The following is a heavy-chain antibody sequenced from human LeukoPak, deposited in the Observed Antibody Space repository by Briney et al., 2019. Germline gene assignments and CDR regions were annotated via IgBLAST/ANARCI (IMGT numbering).Heavy chain of an antibody. J-gene: IGHJ4*02. CDR3: AKSTHQWIQLWFFDY. Sequence: GGSLRLSCAASGVTFSSYAMSWGRQAPGKGLEWVSAGSGSGGSTYYADSVKGRFTISRDNSKNPLYLRMTSLRAEDTAVSYCAKSTHQWIQLWFFDYWGQGTPVTVSS. CDR1: GVTFSSYA. V-gene: IGHV3-23*01. D-gene: IGHD5-18*01. CDR2: GSGSGGST.